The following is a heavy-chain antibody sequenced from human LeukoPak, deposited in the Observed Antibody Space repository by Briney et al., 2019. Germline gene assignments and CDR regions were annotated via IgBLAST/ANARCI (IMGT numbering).Heavy chain of an antibody. CDR1: GFSLNTRGVG. CDR2: IYWDDDR. D-gene: IGHD3-22*01. CDR3: AHRKNYYDSSVFDN. J-gene: IGHJ4*02. V-gene: IGHV2-5*02. Sequence: ESSPTLVNPTQTLTLTCTFSGFSLNTRGVGVGWIRQPPGRALEWLALIYWDDDRRYSPSLKSRLTITKDTSKNQVVLTMTNMDPVDTATYFCAHRKNYYDSSVFDNWGQGTLVTVSS.